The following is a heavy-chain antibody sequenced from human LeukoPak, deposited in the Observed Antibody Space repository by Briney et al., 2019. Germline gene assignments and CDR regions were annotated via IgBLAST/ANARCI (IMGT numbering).Heavy chain of an antibody. J-gene: IGHJ4*02. D-gene: IGHD3-3*01. V-gene: IGHV4-30-2*01. CDR1: GGSISSGGYS. Sequence: SQTLSLTCAVSGGSISSGGYSWSWIRQPPGKGLEWIGYIYHSGSTYYNPSLKSRVTISVDRSKNQSSLKLSSVTAADTAVYYCARDRSYYDFWSGYSPLDYWGQGTLVTVSS. CDR3: ARDRSYYDFWSGYSPLDY. CDR2: IYHSGST.